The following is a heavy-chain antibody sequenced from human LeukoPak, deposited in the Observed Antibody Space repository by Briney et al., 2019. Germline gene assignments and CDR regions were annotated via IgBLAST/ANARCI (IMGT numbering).Heavy chain of an antibody. Sequence: GASVKVSCKASGYTFTSSGISWVRQDSGQGLVLMQWISAYNGNTNYAQKLQGRVTMATDTSTSTAYMELRSPRSDDTAVYYCARDIVVVTARLNPFDYWGQGTLVTVSS. CDR2: ISAYNGNT. CDR3: ARDIVVVTARLNPFDY. CDR1: GYTFTSSG. V-gene: IGHV1-18*01. D-gene: IGHD2-21*02. J-gene: IGHJ4*02.